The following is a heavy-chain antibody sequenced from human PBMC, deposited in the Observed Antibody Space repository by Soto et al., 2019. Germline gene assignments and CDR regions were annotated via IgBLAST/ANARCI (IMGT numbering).Heavy chain of an antibody. J-gene: IGHJ4*02. CDR2: GNPNTGGT. CDR1: GYTFTDYY. V-gene: IGHV1-2*06. Sequence: ASVKVSCKTSGYTFTDYYIHWVRQAPGQGLEWLARGNPNTGGTNSAQNFQGRVAVTGDSSISTAYMELTRLTSHDTAIYYCARDGDFWSGYSSKGGFTGFVYWGQGSMVTVSS. CDR3: ARDGDFWSGYSSKGGFTGFVY. D-gene: IGHD3-3*01.